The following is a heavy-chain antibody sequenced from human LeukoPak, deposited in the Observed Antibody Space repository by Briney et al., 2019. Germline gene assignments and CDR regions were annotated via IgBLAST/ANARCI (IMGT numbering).Heavy chain of an antibody. Sequence: PGGSLRLSCAASGFSFSDYTMNWVRQAPGKGLEWVSSISGSSSYIYFADSVKGRFTISRDNAKHSLDLQMNSLRAEDMALYYCAKGMAGYYYYMDVWGKGTTVTVSS. D-gene: IGHD5-24*01. J-gene: IGHJ6*03. CDR1: GFSFSDYT. CDR3: AKGMAGYYYYMDV. CDR2: ISGSSSYI. V-gene: IGHV3-21*04.